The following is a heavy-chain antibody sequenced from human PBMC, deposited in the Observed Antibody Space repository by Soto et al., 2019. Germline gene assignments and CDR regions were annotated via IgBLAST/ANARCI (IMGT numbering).Heavy chain of an antibody. Sequence: SETLSLTCVVSNFSISSGYYWGWIRQSPGKGLEWIASIYRSGTTSYNPSLKSRVTISVDPSKNQFSLMLTAVTAADTAVYYCARTHSGSYYSVFNYWGRGSLVTVSA. CDR3: ARTHSGSYYSVFNY. CDR2: IYRSGTT. J-gene: IGHJ4*02. V-gene: IGHV4-38-2*01. D-gene: IGHD1-26*01. CDR1: NFSISSGYY.